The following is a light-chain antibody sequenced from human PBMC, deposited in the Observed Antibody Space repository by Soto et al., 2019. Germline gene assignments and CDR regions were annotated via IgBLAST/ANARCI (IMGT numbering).Light chain of an antibody. Sequence: IQMTQSPSSLSASVGDRVTITCRASQSISSYLNWYQQKPGKAPKLLIYAASSLHSGVPSRFSGSGSGTDFTLTIISLQPEDFATYYCQQSYSTPRALTFGGGTNVEIK. CDR2: AAS. CDR3: QQSYSTPRALT. V-gene: IGKV1-39*01. CDR1: QSISSY. J-gene: IGKJ4*01.